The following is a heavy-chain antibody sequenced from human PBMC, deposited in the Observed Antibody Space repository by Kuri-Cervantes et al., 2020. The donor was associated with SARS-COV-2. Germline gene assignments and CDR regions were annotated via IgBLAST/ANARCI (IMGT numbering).Heavy chain of an antibody. CDR3: AGLGYCSSTSCYTGLHFDY. Sequence: SETLSLTCTVSGGSISSGSYYWSWIRQPAGKGLEWIGHIYTSGSTNYNPSLKSRVTISVDTSKNQFSLKLSSVTAADTAVYYCAGLGYCSSTSCYTGLHFDYWGQGTLVTVSS. CDR1: GGSISSGSYY. V-gene: IGHV4-61*09. J-gene: IGHJ4*02. D-gene: IGHD2-2*02. CDR2: IYTSGST.